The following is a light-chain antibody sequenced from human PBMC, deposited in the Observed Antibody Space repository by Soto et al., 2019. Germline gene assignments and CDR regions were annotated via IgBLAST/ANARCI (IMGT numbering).Light chain of an antibody. V-gene: IGKV3-20*01. CDR2: SAS. CDR1: QSVRSSC. Sequence: EIVLTQSPGTLSLSPGERATLSCRASQSVRSSCFAWYQHKPGQAPRLLIYSASYRATGIPDRFSGSGSGTDFSLTISSLEPEDYAAYYCQQYDNTPPYTFGQGTKLEIK. J-gene: IGKJ2*01. CDR3: QQYDNTPPYT.